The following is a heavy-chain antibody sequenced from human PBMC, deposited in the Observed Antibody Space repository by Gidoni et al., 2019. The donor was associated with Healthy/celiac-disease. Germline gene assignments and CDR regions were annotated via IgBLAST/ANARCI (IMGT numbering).Heavy chain of an antibody. CDR2: IRSKANSYAT. J-gene: IGHJ4*02. CDR1: GFTSSGSA. V-gene: IGHV3-73*01. D-gene: IGHD3-22*01. Sequence: EVQRVESGGGLAQPGGSLKLPCAASGFTSSGSAMHRVRQASGKGLEWVGRIRSKANSYATAYAASVKGRFTISRDDSKNTAYLQMNSLKTEDTAVYYCTSHDSSGYYFHYDYWGQGTLVTVSS. CDR3: TSHDSSGYYFHYDY.